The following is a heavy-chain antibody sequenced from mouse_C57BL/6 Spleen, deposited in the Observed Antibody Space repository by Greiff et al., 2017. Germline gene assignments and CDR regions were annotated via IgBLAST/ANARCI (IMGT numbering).Heavy chain of an antibody. CDR3: TREGRYYFDY. Sequence: EVKLMESGEGLVKPGGSLKLSCAASGFTFSSYAMSWVRQTPEKRLEWVAYISSGGDYIYYADTVKGRFTISRDNARNTLYLQLSSLKSEDTAMYYCTREGRYYFDYWGQGTTLTVSS. CDR2: ISSGGDYI. J-gene: IGHJ2*01. V-gene: IGHV5-9-1*02. CDR1: GFTFSSYA.